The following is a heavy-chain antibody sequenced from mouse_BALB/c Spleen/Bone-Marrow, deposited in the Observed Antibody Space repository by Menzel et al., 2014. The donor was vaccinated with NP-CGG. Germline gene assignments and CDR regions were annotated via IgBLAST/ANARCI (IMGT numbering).Heavy chain of an antibody. CDR2: IYPEDGDT. CDR3: ARRDGSTYYYAMDY. CDR1: GYAFSSYW. Sequence: QVQLQQSGAELVRPGSSVKISCKASGYAFSSYWMNWVKQRPGQGLEWIGQIYPEDGDTNYNGKFKGKATLTADKSSSTAYMQLSSLTSEDSAVYFCARRDGSTYYYAMDYWGQGTSVTVSS. D-gene: IGHD1-1*01. V-gene: IGHV1-80*01. J-gene: IGHJ4*01.